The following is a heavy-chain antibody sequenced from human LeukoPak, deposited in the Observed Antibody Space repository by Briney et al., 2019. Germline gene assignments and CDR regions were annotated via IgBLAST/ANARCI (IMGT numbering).Heavy chain of an antibody. Sequence: PSETLSLTCTVSGGSISSYYWSWIRQPAGKGPEWIGRIYTSGSTNYNPSLKSRVTMSVDASKNQFSLKLSSVTAADTAVYYCARGSLFWPFDYWGQGTLVTVSS. V-gene: IGHV4-4*07. J-gene: IGHJ4*02. CDR1: GGSISSYY. D-gene: IGHD3-9*01. CDR2: IYTSGST. CDR3: ARGSLFWPFDY.